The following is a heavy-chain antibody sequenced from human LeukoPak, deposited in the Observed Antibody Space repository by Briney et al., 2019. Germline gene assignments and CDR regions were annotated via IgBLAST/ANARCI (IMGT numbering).Heavy chain of an antibody. D-gene: IGHD2-2*01. J-gene: IGHJ4*02. CDR1: GFTFSSYS. Sequence: GGSLRLSCAASGFTFSSYSMNWVRQAPGKGLEWVSSISSSSSYIYYADSVKGRFTISRDNAKNSLYLQMNSLRAEDTAVYYCARDHCSSTSCYGEFDYWGQGTLVTVSS. CDR3: ARDHCSSTSCYGEFDY. V-gene: IGHV3-21*01. CDR2: ISSSSSYI.